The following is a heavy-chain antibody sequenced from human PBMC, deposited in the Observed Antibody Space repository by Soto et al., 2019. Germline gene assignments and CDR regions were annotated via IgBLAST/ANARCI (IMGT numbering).Heavy chain of an antibody. D-gene: IGHD3-22*01. Sequence: TSETLSLTCAVYNGSFSVYYWTWIRQTPGKGPEWIGEINHSGSTNYNPSLKSRVAISVDTSKNQFSLKLSSVTAADTAVYFCARDSTRRGACDIWGQGTMVTV. J-gene: IGHJ3*02. CDR3: ARDSTRRGACDI. CDR1: NGSFSVYY. CDR2: INHSGST. V-gene: IGHV4-34*01.